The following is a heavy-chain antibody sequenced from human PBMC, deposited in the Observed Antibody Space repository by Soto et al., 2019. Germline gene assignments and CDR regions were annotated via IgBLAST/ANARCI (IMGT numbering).Heavy chain of an antibody. J-gene: IGHJ4*02. D-gene: IGHD6-13*01. CDR1: GFTFSSCA. Sequence: GGSLRLPCPASGFTFSSCAMSWVSQAPGKGLEWVSAISGSGGSTYYADAVKGRFTISRDNSKNTLYLQMNSLRAEYTADYYCALGAAAGTFGYWGQGTLVTVSS. CDR3: ALGAAAGTFGY. V-gene: IGHV3-23*01. CDR2: ISGSGGST.